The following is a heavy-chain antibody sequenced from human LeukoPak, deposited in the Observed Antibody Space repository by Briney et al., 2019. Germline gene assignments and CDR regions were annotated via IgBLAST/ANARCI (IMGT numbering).Heavy chain of an antibody. CDR1: GYTFTNYW. J-gene: IGHJ4*02. V-gene: IGHV5-51*01. CDR3: ARLLNGGSVDY. Sequence: GKPLKISCKVSGYTFTNYWVGWVCQKTAQGLGWMGINNPGNFDTRYSPTLQGQVTISVDKSISTAYLQWSSLKNSDTAMCYCARLLNGGSVDYWGQGTLVTVSS. D-gene: IGHD2-8*01. CDR2: NNPGNFDT.